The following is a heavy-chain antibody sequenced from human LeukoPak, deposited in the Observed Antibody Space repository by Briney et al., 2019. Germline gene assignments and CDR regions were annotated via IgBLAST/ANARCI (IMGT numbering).Heavy chain of an antibody. Sequence: PSETLSLTCAVYGGSFSGYYWSWIRQPPGKGLEWIGEINHSGSTNYNPSLKSRVTISVNTSKNQFSLKLSSVTAADTAVYYCARAMIVVHYFDYWGQGTLVTVSS. J-gene: IGHJ4*02. CDR3: ARAMIVVHYFDY. D-gene: IGHD3-22*01. CDR1: GGSFSGYY. CDR2: INHSGST. V-gene: IGHV4-34*01.